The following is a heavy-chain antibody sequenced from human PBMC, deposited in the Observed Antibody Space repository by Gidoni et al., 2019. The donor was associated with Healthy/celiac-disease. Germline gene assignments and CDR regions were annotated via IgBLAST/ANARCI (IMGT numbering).Heavy chain of an antibody. V-gene: IGHV1-18*01. Sequence: QVQLVQSGAEVKKPGASVKVSCKASGYTFTSYGISWVRQAPGQGLEWMGWISAYNGNTNYAQKLQGRVTMTTDTSTSTAYMELRSLRSDDTAVYYCARDQKPYYDILTGFRYYYGMDVWGQGTTVTVSS. CDR2: ISAYNGNT. J-gene: IGHJ6*02. D-gene: IGHD3-9*01. CDR1: GYTFTSYG. CDR3: ARDQKPYYDILTGFRYYYGMDV.